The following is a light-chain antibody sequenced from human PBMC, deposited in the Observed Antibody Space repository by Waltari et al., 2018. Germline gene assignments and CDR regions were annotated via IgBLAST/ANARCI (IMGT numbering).Light chain of an antibody. V-gene: IGKV1-5*03. CDR3: QQYNSYPGT. CDR2: KAS. CDR1: TSISSW. J-gene: IGKJ2*01. Sequence: DIQMTQSPSTLSASVGDRVTITCRASTSISSWLAWYQQKPGKAPKLLIYKASSLESGVPXXFSGSGSWTEFTLTISSLQPDDFATYYCQQYNSYPGTFGQGTKLEIK.